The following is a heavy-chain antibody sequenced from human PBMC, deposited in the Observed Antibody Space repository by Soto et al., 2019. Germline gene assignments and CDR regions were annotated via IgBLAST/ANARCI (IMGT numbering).Heavy chain of an antibody. CDR3: ARDRGSYGYRQGSYYYYGMDV. CDR1: GGTFSSYA. D-gene: IGHD5-18*01. Sequence: QVQLVQSGAEVKKPGSSVKVSCKASGGTFSSYAISWVRQAPGQGREGMGGIIPIFGTANYAQKFQGRVTITADESTSRAYMELSSLRSEDTAVYYCARDRGSYGYRQGSYYYYGMDVWGQGTTVTVSS. J-gene: IGHJ6*02. V-gene: IGHV1-69*01. CDR2: IIPIFGTA.